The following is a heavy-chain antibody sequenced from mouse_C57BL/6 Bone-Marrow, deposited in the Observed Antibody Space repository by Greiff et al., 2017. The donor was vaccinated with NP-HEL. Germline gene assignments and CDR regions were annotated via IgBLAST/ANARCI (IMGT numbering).Heavy chain of an antibody. CDR2: IHPNSGST. CDR3: ATRWGGYLDY. CDR1: GYTFTSYW. J-gene: IGHJ2*01. D-gene: IGHD1-1*02. V-gene: IGHV1-64*01. Sequence: QVQLKQPGAELVKPGASVKLSCKASGYTFTSYWMHWVKQRPGQGLEWIGMIHPNSGSTNYNEKFKSKATLTVDKSSSTAYMQLSSLTSEDSAVYYCATRWGGYLDYWGQGTTLTVSS.